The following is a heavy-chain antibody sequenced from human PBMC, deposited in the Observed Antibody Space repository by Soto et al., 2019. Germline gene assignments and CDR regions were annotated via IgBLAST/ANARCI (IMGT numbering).Heavy chain of an antibody. Sequence: GASVKVSCKASGGTFSSYAISWVRQAPGQGLEWMGGIIPIFGTANYAQKFQGRVTITADESTSTAYMELSSLRSEDTAVYYCAKGLYSSSWYYYYGMDVWGQGTTVTSP. V-gene: IGHV1-69*13. CDR2: IIPIFGTA. CDR3: AKGLYSSSWYYYYGMDV. CDR1: GGTFSSYA. J-gene: IGHJ6*02. D-gene: IGHD6-13*01.